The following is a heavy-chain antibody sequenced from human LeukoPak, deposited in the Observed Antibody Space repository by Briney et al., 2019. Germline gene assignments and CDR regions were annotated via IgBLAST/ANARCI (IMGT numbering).Heavy chain of an antibody. CDR3: ARLLPASRHYFDY. J-gene: IGHJ4*02. D-gene: IGHD2-15*01. CDR1: GLTVSSEY. CDR2: IYGAGAT. Sequence: PGGSLRLSCAAYGLTVSSEYLAWVRQAPGKGLEWISVIYGAGATYYADSVQGRFTISRDTYSNALYLQMNSLGVEDTAVYHCARLLPASRHYFDYWGQGTLVTVSS. V-gene: IGHV3-53*01.